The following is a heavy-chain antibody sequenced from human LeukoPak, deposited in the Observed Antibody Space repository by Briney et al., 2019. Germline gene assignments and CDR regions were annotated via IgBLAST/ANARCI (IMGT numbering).Heavy chain of an antibody. Sequence: GVLRLSYAASGFTFSSCAMSWVRQAPGKGLEWVSALSGSGCRPYYADSAKGRFTISRDNSKNTLYLQMNSLRAEDTAVYYCARHPEPGYCSSTSCHESYFDYWGQGTLVTVSS. CDR1: GFTFSSCA. V-gene: IGHV3-23*01. J-gene: IGHJ4*02. CDR2: LSGSGCRP. D-gene: IGHD2-2*01. CDR3: ARHPEPGYCSSTSCHESYFDY.